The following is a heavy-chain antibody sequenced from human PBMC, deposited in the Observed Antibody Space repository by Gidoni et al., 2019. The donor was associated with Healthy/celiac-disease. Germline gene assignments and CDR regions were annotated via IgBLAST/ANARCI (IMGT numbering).Heavy chain of an antibody. CDR1: GFTFSGSA. CDR2: IRSKANSYAT. Sequence: EVQLVESGGGLVQPGGSLKLSCADSGFTFSGSAMPWVRQASGKGLEWVGRIRSKANSYATAYAASVKGRFTISRDDSKNTAYLQMNSLKTEDTAVYYCTRRVIGYSSGWHPGGMDVWGQGTTVTVSS. J-gene: IGHJ6*02. D-gene: IGHD6-19*01. CDR3: TRRVIGYSSGWHPGGMDV. V-gene: IGHV3-73*02.